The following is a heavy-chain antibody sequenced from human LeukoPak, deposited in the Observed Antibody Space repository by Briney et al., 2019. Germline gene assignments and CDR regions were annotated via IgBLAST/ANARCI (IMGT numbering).Heavy chain of an antibody. D-gene: IGHD6-13*01. CDR1: GGSISSSSYY. CDR3: ARLVGSSWYHEVLLGRDY. CDR2: IYYSGST. V-gene: IGHV4-39*01. Sequence: SETLSLTCTVSGGSISSSSYYWGWIRQPPGKGLEWIGSIYYSGSTYYNPSLKSRVTISVDTSKNQFSLKLSSVTAADTAVYYCARLVGSSWYHEVLLGRDYWGQGTLVTVSS. J-gene: IGHJ4*02.